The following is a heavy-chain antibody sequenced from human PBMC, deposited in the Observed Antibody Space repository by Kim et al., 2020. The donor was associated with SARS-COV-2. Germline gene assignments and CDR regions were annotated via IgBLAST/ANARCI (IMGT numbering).Heavy chain of an antibody. V-gene: IGHV3-30*02. CDR3: AKDKRGFGAFDY. Sequence: YYADSVKSRFTFSRDNSKNTLYLKMKSRRTEDTAVYYCAKDKRGFGAFDYWGQGALVTDSS. D-gene: IGHD3-10*01. J-gene: IGHJ4*02.